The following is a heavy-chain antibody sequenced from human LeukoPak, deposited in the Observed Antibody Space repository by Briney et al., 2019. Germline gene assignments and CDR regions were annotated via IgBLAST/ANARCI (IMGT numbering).Heavy chain of an antibody. CDR1: GFTFNNYA. CDR2: IRYDGSNK. CDR3: ARDSDIAVAGSFDY. D-gene: IGHD6-19*01. V-gene: IGHV3-30*02. Sequence: GGSLRLSCAASGFTFNNYAMSWVRQAPGKGLEWVAFIRYDGSNKYYADSVKGRFTISRDNSKNTLYLQMNSLRAEDTAVYYCARDSDIAVAGSFDYWGQGTLVTVSS. J-gene: IGHJ4*02.